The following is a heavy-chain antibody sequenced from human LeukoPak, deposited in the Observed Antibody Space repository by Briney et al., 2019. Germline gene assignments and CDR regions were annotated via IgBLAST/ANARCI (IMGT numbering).Heavy chain of an antibody. CDR1: GYTFTSYG. CDR2: ISAYNGNT. D-gene: IGHD3-10*01. V-gene: IGHV1-18*01. CDR3: ARPNGRTTFYYGADYFDY. Sequence: ASVKVSCKASGYTFTSYGISWVRQAPGQGLEWMGWISAYNGNTNYAQKLQGRVTMTTDTSTSTAYMELRSLRSDDTAVYYCARPNGRTTFYYGADYFDYWGQGTLVTVSS. J-gene: IGHJ4*02.